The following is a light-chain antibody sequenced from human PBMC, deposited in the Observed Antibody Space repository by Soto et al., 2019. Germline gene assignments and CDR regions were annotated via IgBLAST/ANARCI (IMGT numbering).Light chain of an antibody. J-gene: IGLJ1*01. V-gene: IGLV2-14*01. CDR1: SSDVGGYNY. CDR3: SSYTSSSIDYV. Sequence: QSALTQPASVSGSPGQSITISCTGTSSDVGGYNYVSWYQQHVGKAPKLMIYEVSNRPSGVSNRFSGSKSGNTASLTISGRQAEDEADYYCSSYTSSSIDYVFGTGTKLTVL. CDR2: EVS.